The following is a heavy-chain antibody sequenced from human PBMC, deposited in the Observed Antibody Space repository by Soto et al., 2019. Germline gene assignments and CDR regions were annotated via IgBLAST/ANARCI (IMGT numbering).Heavy chain of an antibody. CDR2: IIPIFGTA. CDR3: ARDSAHYDLGTPYDFDY. CDR1: GGTFSSYA. Sequence: SVKVSCKASGGTFSSYAISWVRQAPGQGLEWMGGIIPIFGTANYAQKFQGRVTITADKSTSTAYMELSSLRSEDTAVYYCARDSAHYDLGTPYDFDYWGQGTLVTVSS. J-gene: IGHJ4*02. D-gene: IGHD3-3*01. V-gene: IGHV1-69*06.